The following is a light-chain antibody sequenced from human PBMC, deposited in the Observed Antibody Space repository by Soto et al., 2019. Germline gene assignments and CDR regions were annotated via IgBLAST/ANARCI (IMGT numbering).Light chain of an antibody. CDR1: QDISSW. J-gene: IGKJ4*01. CDR2: TAT. CDR3: QQSNSAPLT. Sequence: DIQMTQSPSSVSASVGDTVIITCRASQDISSWLVWYQQKPEKALNLIISTATSLQSGLPSRFSRSGSGTDFTLTIGSLQPEDFATYYCQQSNSAPLTFGGGTKVEIK. V-gene: IGKV1D-12*01.